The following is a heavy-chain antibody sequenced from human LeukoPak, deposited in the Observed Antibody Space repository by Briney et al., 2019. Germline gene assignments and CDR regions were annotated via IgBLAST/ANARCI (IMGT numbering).Heavy chain of an antibody. CDR2: IYYSGST. J-gene: IGHJ5*02. CDR3: ARDSSGLMWFDP. D-gene: IGHD6-19*01. V-gene: IGHV4-59*01. CDR1: GGSNSSYY. Sequence: SETLSLTCTVSGGSNSSYYWSWIRQPPGKGLEWIGYIYYSGSTNYNPSLKSRVTISVDTSKNQFSLKLSSVTAADTAVYYCARDSSGLMWFDPWGQGTLVTVSS.